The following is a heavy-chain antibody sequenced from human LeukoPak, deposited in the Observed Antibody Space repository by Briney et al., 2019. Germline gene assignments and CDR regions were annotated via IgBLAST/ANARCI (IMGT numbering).Heavy chain of an antibody. CDR3: ASRDCSSTSCHEGYNWFDP. V-gene: IGHV4-34*01. Sequence: SETLSLTCAVYGGSFSGYYWSWIRQPPGKGLEWIGEINHSGSTNYNPSLKSRVTVSVDTSKNQFSLKLTSVTAADTAVYYCASRDCSSTSCHEGYNWFDPWGQGILVSVSS. CDR2: INHSGST. CDR1: GGSFSGYY. J-gene: IGHJ5*02. D-gene: IGHD2-2*01.